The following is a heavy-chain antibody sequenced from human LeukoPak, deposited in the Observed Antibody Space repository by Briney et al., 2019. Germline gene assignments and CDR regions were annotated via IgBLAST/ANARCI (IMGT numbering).Heavy chain of an antibody. Sequence: GASVKVSCKASGGTFSSYAISWVRQAPGQGLEWMGRIIPILGIANYAQKFQGRVTITADKSTSTAYMELSSLRSEDTAVYYCAKTRAAPNYKNRSGYYYFPSWAKETLVTVS. V-gene: IGHV1-69*04. CDR3: AKTRAAPNYKNRSGYYYFPS. CDR2: IIPILGIA. CDR1: GGTFSSYA. D-gene: IGHD3-22*01. J-gene: IGHJ4*02.